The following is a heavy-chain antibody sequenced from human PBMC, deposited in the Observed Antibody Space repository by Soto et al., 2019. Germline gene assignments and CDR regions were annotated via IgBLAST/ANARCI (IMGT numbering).Heavy chain of an antibody. D-gene: IGHD6-19*01. CDR1: GYTFTSYG. J-gene: IGHJ3*02. CDR3: AGEAVAGTFYAFDI. V-gene: IGHV1-18*01. Sequence: ASVKVSCKASGYTFTSYGISWVRQAPVQGLEWMVWISAYNGNTNYEQKLQGRVTMTTDTSTSTAYMELRSLRSDDTAVYYCAGEAVAGTFYAFDIWGQGTMVTVSS. CDR2: ISAYNGNT.